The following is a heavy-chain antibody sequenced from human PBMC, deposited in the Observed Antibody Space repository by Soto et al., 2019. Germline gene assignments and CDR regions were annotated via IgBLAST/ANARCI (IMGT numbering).Heavy chain of an antibody. Sequence: PGGSLRLSCAASGFTFSSYAMSWVRQAPGKGLEWVSAISGSGGSTYYADSVKGRFTISRDNSKNTLYLQMNSLRAEDTAVYYCAKSGGRSRQLVRGPLAVAAYFDYWGQGTLVTVSS. V-gene: IGHV3-23*01. CDR2: ISGSGGST. CDR1: GFTFSSYA. D-gene: IGHD6-19*01. J-gene: IGHJ4*02. CDR3: AKSGGRSRQLVRGPLAVAAYFDY.